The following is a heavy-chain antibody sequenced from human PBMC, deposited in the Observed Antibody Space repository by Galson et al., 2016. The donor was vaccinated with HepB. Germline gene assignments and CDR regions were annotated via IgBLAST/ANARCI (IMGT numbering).Heavy chain of an antibody. CDR1: GLTVGKKY. CDR3: ASRLHFCTDGSCYSYFAFDV. Sequence: SLRLSCAASGLTVGKKYMSWVRQAPGQAPEWVAVMYSSGSSYYADSVKGRFTVTRDESKNTLFLQMTSLRAEDTAVYYCASRLHFCTDGSCYSYFAFDVWGRGTFVSVSS. J-gene: IGHJ3*01. CDR2: MYSSGSS. D-gene: IGHD2-2*01. V-gene: IGHV3-53*01.